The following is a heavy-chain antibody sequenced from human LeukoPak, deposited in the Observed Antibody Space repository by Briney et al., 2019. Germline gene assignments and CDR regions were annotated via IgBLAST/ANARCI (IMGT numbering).Heavy chain of an antibody. CDR3: GRVGATSWDFDY. V-gene: IGHV4-34*01. CDR1: GGSISSYY. Sequence: SETLSLTCTVSGGSISSYYWSWIRQPPGKGLEWIGEINHSGSTNYNPSLKSRVTISVDTSKNQFSLKLSSVTAADTAVYYCGRVGATSWDFDYWGQGTLVTVSS. J-gene: IGHJ4*02. D-gene: IGHD1-26*01. CDR2: INHSGST.